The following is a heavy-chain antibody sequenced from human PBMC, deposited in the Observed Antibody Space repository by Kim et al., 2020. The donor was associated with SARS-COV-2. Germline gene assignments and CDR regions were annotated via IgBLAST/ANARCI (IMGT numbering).Heavy chain of an antibody. CDR1: GDSVSSNSAA. D-gene: IGHD1-26*01. Sequence: SETLSLTCAISGDSVSSNSAAWNWIRQSPSRCLEWLGRTYYRSKWYNGYAVSVKGRITINPDTSRNRFSLQLNSVTPEDTAVYYCARIVGGAVDYWGQGTLVTVSS. J-gene: IGHJ4*02. CDR3: ARIVGGAVDY. CDR2: TYYRSKWYN. V-gene: IGHV6-1*01.